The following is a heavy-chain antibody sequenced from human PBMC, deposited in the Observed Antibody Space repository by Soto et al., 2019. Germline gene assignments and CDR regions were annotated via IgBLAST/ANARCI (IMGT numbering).Heavy chain of an antibody. CDR2: INDYGTTI. V-gene: IGHV3-74*01. CDR1: GFNLGSYW. J-gene: IGHJ4*02. CDR3: ARGGLDHFDY. Sequence: EVHLVESGGGLVQPGGSLRLSCAASGFNLGSYWMHWVRQAPGKGLVWVSRINDYGTTINYAESVEGRFTISRDDAKSEVYLQMNNLRAEDTAVYYCARGGLDHFDYWGQGALVTVSS. D-gene: IGHD1-1*01.